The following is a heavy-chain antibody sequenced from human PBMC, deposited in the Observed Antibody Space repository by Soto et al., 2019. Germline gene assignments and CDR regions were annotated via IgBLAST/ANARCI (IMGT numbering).Heavy chain of an antibody. Sequence: ASVRVSCKASGYTFTDYYMHWVRQAPGQGFEWVGGINPESGNPKYVPKFQGRVTVTRDTSTSTAYMELNRLTSDDTAVYYCASEDCRNTNCLKGFDYWGQGTLVTVSS. V-gene: IGHV1-2*02. CDR2: INPESGNP. CDR3: ASEDCRNTNCLKGFDY. J-gene: IGHJ4*02. CDR1: GYTFTDYY. D-gene: IGHD2-15*01.